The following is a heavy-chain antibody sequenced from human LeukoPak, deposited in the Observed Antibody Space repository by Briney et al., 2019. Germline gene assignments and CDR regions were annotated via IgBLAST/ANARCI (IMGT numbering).Heavy chain of an antibody. CDR1: GYTFTSYG. J-gene: IGHJ4*02. V-gene: IGHV1-18*01. D-gene: IGHD6-6*01. CDR3: ARDLHVWSSSSPDY. Sequence: GASVKVSCKASGYTFTSYGISWVRQAPGQGLEWMGWISAHNGNTNYAQKLQGRVTMTTDTSTSTAYMELRSLRSDDTAVYYCARDLHVWSSSSPDYWGQGTLVTVSS. CDR2: ISAHNGNT.